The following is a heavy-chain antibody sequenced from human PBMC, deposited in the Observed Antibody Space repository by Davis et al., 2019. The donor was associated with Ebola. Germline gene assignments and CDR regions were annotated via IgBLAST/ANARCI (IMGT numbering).Heavy chain of an antibody. CDR1: GGSISDYY. Sequence: MPSETLSLTCTVSGGSISDYYWSWIRQSPGKGLEWIGNIFYSGSSSYSGSTNYHSSLKSRIFISVDTSKNRFSLKLNSVTAADTAVYYCARDSSGSPYSGLDVWGQGTTVTVSS. D-gene: IGHD6-25*01. CDR3: ARDSSGSPYSGLDV. V-gene: IGHV4-59*12. J-gene: IGHJ6*02. CDR2: IFYSGSSSYSGST.